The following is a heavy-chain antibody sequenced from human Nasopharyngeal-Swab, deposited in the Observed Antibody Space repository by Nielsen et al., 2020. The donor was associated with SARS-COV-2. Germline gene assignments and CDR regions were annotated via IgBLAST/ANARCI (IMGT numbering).Heavy chain of an antibody. CDR2: IIPIFGTA. D-gene: IGHD5-12*01. V-gene: IGHV1-69*01. Sequence: WVRQAPGQGLEWMGGIIPIFGTANYAQKFQGRVTITADESTGTAYMELSSLRSEDTAVYYCASWVVATRDTNYYYYGMDVWGQGTTVTVSS. J-gene: IGHJ6*02. CDR3: ASWVVATRDTNYYYYGMDV.